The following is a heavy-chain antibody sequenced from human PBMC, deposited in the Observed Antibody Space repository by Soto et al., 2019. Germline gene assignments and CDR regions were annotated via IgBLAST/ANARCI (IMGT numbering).Heavy chain of an antibody. CDR1: GYTFTGHY. CDR2: IGPESGAT. D-gene: IGHD2-21*02. CDR3: ARSYCGGDCYSPPDY. V-gene: IGHV1-2*02. J-gene: IGHJ4*02. Sequence: ASVKVSCKASGYTFTGHYIHWVRQAPEQGPEWMGEIGPESGATRYAQKFQGRVTMTRDTSISTAYMELSRLRSDDTAVYYCARSYCGGDCYSPPDYWGQGTLVTVSS.